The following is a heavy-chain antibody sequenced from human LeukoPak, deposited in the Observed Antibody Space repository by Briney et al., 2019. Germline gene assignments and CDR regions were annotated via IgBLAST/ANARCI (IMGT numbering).Heavy chain of an antibody. V-gene: IGHV4-59*01. Sequence: SETLSLTCTVSGGSISSYYWSWIRQPPGKGLEWIGYIYYSGSTNYNPSLKSRVTISVDTSKNQFSLKLSSVTAADTAVYYCARVYMTVAGTIGPAFDIRGQGTMVTVSS. CDR1: GGSISSYY. D-gene: IGHD6-19*01. CDR2: IYYSGST. CDR3: ARVYMTVAGTIGPAFDI. J-gene: IGHJ3*02.